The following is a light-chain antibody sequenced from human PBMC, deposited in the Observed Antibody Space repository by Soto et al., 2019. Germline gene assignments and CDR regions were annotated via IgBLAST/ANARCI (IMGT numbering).Light chain of an antibody. J-gene: IGKJ1*01. V-gene: IGKV1-27*01. CDR1: QAISIY. Sequence: DIQMTRSPSSLSTSVGDRVTITCRASQAISIYLAWYQQKPGKVPKLLIYAASTLQSGVPSRFSGSGSGTDFTLNISSLQPEDVATYYCQKYNSAPPTFGQGTKVEIK. CDR3: QKYNSAPPT. CDR2: AAS.